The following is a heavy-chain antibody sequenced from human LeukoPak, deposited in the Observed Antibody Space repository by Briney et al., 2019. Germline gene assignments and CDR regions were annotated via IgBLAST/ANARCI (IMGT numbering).Heavy chain of an antibody. V-gene: IGHV3-21*01. Sequence: XNXVRQAPXKGLEWVSSISSSSSYIYYADSVKGRFTISRDNAKNSLYLQMNSLRAEDTAVYYCASPPSLNLANYWGQGTLVTVSS. CDR2: ISSSSSYI. CDR3: ASPPSLNLANY. J-gene: IGHJ4*02.